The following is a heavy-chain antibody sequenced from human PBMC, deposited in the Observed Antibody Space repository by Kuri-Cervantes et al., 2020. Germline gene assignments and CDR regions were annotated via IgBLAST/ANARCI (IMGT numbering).Heavy chain of an antibody. D-gene: IGHD3-3*01. CDR2: INHSGGT. J-gene: IGHJ6*02. CDR1: GGSFSGYY. V-gene: IGHV4-34*01. Sequence: SETLSLTCAVYGGSFSGYYWSWIRQPPGKGLEWIGEINHSGGTNYNPSLKSRVTISVDTSKNQFSLKLSSVTAADTAVYYCASSPRYDFWSGYYKTQYGMDVWGQGTTVTDSS. CDR3: ASSPRYDFWSGYYKTQYGMDV.